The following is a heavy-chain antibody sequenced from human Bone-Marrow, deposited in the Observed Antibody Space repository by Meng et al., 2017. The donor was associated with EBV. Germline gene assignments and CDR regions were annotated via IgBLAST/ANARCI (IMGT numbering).Heavy chain of an antibody. CDR3: ARSPGSSGWDYYFDD. V-gene: IGHV4-39*07. J-gene: IGHJ4*02. D-gene: IGHD6-19*01. CDR1: GGSISSSSYY. CDR2: IYYSGST. Sequence: HLPLQESGPGLVKPSEXLSLTCTVAGGSISSSSYYWGWIRQPPGKGLEWIGSIYYSGSTYYNPSLKSRVTISVDRSKNQFSLKLSSVTAADTAVYYCARSPGSSGWDYYFDDWGQGTLVTVSS.